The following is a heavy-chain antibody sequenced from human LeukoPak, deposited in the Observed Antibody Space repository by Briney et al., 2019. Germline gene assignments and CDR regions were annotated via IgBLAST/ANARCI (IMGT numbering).Heavy chain of an antibody. V-gene: IGHV3-15*01. CDR1: GFTFSNAW. J-gene: IGHJ4*02. Sequence: GGSLRLSCAASGFTFSNAWMSWVRQAPGKGLEWVGRIKSKTDGGTTDYAAPVKGRFTISRDDSKNTLYLQMNSLKTEDTAVYYCSGCSGGSCDTIDYWGQETLVTVSS. D-gene: IGHD2-15*01. CDR3: SGCSGGSCDTIDY. CDR2: IKSKTDGGTT.